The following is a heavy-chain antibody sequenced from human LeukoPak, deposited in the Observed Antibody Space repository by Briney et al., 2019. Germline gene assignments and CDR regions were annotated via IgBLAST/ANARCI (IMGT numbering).Heavy chain of an antibody. CDR2: IYPGDSDT. J-gene: IGHJ4*02. CDR3: ARHWAYCSGGRCFSLDY. D-gene: IGHD2-15*01. CDR1: GYSFTSYW. V-gene: IGHV5-51*01. Sequence: GESLKISCKGSGYSFTSYWIGWVRQMPGKGLEWMGIIYPGDSDTRYSPSFQGQVTISADKSINTAYLQWSSLKASDSAMYYCARHWAYCSGGRCFSLDYWGPGTLVTVSS.